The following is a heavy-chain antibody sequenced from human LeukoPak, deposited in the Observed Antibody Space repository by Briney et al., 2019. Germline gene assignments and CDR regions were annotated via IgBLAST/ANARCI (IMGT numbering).Heavy chain of an antibody. CDR3: ARVSPGTWYLRFDY. D-gene: IGHD6-13*01. J-gene: IGHJ4*02. Sequence: GASVKVSCKASGYTFTGYYMHWVRQAPGQGLEWMGWINPNSGGTNYAQKFQGRVTMTRDTSISTAYMELSRLRSDDTAVYYCARVSPGTWYLRFDYWGQGTLVTVSS. V-gene: IGHV1-2*02. CDR2: INPNSGGT. CDR1: GYTFTGYY.